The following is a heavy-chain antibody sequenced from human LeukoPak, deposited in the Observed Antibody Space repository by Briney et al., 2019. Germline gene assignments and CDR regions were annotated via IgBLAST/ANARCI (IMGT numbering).Heavy chain of an antibody. CDR3: ARAGHNSNSGGYDF. V-gene: IGHV1-2*02. D-gene: IGHD3-22*01. CDR1: GYTFIDHY. J-gene: IGHJ4*02. Sequence: ASVKVSCKPSGYTFIDHYLHWVRQAPGQGLESLGWIDPDTGDTNYPQKFQGRVTMSRDTSISTAYMELNRLRSDDTAVNYCARAGHNSNSGGYDFWGLGTLVTVSS. CDR2: IDPDTGDT.